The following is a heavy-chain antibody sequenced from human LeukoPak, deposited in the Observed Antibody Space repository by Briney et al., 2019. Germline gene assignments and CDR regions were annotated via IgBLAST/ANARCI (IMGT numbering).Heavy chain of an antibody. V-gene: IGHV3-48*04. Sequence: PGGSLRLSCAASGFTFRIFGLNWDRQAPGKGPEWVSYIDARSGITYYADSVQGRFTISRDDARESVFLQMDGLRVDDTAVYYCARTYDFGRGPPGDAFDNWGPGTWVIVSS. CDR3: ARTYDFGRGPPGDAFDN. D-gene: IGHD3-3*01. CDR1: GFTFRIFG. CDR2: IDARSGIT. J-gene: IGHJ3*02.